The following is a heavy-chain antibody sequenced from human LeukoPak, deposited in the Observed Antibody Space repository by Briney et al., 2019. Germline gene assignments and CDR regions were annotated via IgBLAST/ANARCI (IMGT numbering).Heavy chain of an antibody. Sequence: ASVKVTCKASGYTFTSYDINWVRQATGQGLEWMGWMNPNSGNTGYAQKFQGRVTMTRNTSISTAYMELSSLRSEDTAVYYCARRSRLGGTRGNWFDPWGQGTLVTVSS. CDR2: MNPNSGNT. CDR3: ARRSRLGGTRGNWFDP. V-gene: IGHV1-8*01. D-gene: IGHD1-26*01. J-gene: IGHJ5*02. CDR1: GYTFTSYD.